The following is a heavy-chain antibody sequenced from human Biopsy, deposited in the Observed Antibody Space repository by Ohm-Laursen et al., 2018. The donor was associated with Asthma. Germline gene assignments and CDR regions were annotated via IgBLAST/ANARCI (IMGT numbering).Heavy chain of an antibody. CDR3: ARGDSSNWSHYYFDY. J-gene: IGHJ4*02. CDR2: IDKSSSTI. CDR1: GFTLSDYY. D-gene: IGHD3-22*01. Sequence: SLRLSCAASGFTLSDYYMTWVRQAPGKGLEWVSYIDKSSSTIYYADSVKGRFTISRDYSKNTLYLQMRSLRAEDTAVYYCARGDSSNWSHYYFDYWGQGTLVTVSS. V-gene: IGHV3-11*01.